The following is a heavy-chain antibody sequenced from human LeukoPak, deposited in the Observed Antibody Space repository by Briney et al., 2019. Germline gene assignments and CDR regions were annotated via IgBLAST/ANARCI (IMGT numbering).Heavy chain of an antibody. Sequence: GGSPRLSCAASGFTFSSYWMNWVRQAPGKGPVWVSRIASDGSSTTYADSVKGRFSISRDNAKNTLYLQMNSLRVEDTAVYYCARGRPHGNDYWGQGTLVTVSS. CDR3: ARGRPHGNDY. V-gene: IGHV3-74*01. J-gene: IGHJ4*02. CDR2: IASDGSST. D-gene: IGHD4-23*01. CDR1: GFTFSSYW.